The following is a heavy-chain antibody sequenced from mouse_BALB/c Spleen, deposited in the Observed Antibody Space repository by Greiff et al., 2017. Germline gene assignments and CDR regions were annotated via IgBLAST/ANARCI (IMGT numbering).Heavy chain of an antibody. CDR2: ISSGGST. CDR3: ERLGCRCEPAWFAY. V-gene: IGHV5-6-5*01. Sequence: EVQRVESGGGLVKPGGSLKLSCAASGFTFSSYAMSWVRQTPEKRLEWVASISSGGSTYYPDSVKGRFTISRDNARNILYLQMSSLRSEDTAMYYCERLGCRCEPAWFAYWGQGTLVTVSA. CDR1: GFTFSSYA. D-gene: IGHD2-14*01. J-gene: IGHJ3*01.